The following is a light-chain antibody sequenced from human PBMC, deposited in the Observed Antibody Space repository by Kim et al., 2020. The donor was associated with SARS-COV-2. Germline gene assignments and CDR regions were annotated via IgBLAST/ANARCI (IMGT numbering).Light chain of an antibody. Sequence: SSELTQDPAVSVALGQTLRITCQGDSLRSFYATWYQQKPGQAPILVIYGKNNRPSGIPDRFSGSSSGNTAPLTITGPQAGDEADYYCNSRDTNDNVVFGGGTKLNVL. CDR1: SLRSFY. CDR3: NSRDTNDNVV. J-gene: IGLJ2*01. CDR2: GKN. V-gene: IGLV3-19*01.